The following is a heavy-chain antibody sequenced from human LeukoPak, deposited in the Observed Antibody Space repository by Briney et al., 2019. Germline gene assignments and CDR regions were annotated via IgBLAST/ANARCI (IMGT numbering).Heavy chain of an antibody. D-gene: IGHD2-8*01. Sequence: GGSLRLSCAASGFTFSSYTMNWVRQAPGKGLEWVSSITSSSSFIYYADSVKGRFTISRDNAKNSLYLQMHSLRTEDTAVYYCASLIKNPTLADYWGQGTLVTVSS. J-gene: IGHJ4*02. CDR1: GFTFSSYT. CDR2: ITSSSSFI. CDR3: ASLIKNPTLADY. V-gene: IGHV3-21*01.